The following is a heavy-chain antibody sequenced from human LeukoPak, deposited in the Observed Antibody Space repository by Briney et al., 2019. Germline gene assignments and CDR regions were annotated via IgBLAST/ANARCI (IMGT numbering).Heavy chain of an antibody. CDR2: ISAYNGNT. Sequence: ASVKVSCKASGGTFSSYAISWVRQAPGQGLEWMGWISAYNGNTNYAQKLQGRVTMTTDTSTSTAYMELRSLRSDDTVVYYCARPQGTEMATADFDYWGQGTLVTVSS. J-gene: IGHJ4*02. CDR3: ARPQGTEMATADFDY. V-gene: IGHV1-18*01. CDR1: GGTFSSYA. D-gene: IGHD5-24*01.